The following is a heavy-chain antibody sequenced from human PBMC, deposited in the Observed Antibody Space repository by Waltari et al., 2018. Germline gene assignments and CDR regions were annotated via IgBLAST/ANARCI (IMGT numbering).Heavy chain of an antibody. CDR3: GRAPATSWFGYSVY. CDR2: STHTGDS. J-gene: IGHJ4*02. D-gene: IGHD2-2*01. Sequence: QVQLQQWGAGLLKPSETLSLTCGESGASFGGFYWSWIRQAPGKGLEWIGYSTHTGDSNINPSLKSRLTISVDTSKRQFSLELTSVTPADTAVYYCGRAPATSWFGYSVYWGQGTVVTVSS. CDR1: GASFGGFY. V-gene: IGHV4-34*01.